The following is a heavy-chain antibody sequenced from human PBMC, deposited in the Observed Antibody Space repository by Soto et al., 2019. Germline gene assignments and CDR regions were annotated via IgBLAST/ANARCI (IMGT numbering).Heavy chain of an antibody. CDR2: IYYGGST. CDR1: GGSISSYY. Sequence: SETLSLTCSVFGGSISSYYWSWIRQPPGKGLEWIGYIYYGGSTHSNPSLKSRVIISLDTSKNQFSLKLSSVTAADTAVYSCATQVYGSNAYFASWGQGALVTVSA. V-gene: IGHV4-59*08. CDR3: ATQVYGSNAYFAS. J-gene: IGHJ4*02. D-gene: IGHD2-8*01.